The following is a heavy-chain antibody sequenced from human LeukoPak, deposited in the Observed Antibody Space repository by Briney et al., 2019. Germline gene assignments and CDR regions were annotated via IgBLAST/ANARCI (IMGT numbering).Heavy chain of an antibody. CDR2: ISYSGST. Sequence: SETLSLTCTVSGGSISSGGYFWTWIRQHPGKGLEWIGYISYSGSTSYNSALKSRVSISADTSENQFSLKLSSVTAADTAVYYCARNDYGDYYLDYWGQGTLVTVSS. J-gene: IGHJ4*02. V-gene: IGHV4-31*03. D-gene: IGHD4-17*01. CDR1: GGSISSGGYF. CDR3: ARNDYGDYYLDY.